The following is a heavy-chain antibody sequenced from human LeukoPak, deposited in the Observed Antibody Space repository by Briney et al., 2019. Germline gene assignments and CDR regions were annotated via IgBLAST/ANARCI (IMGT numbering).Heavy chain of an antibody. CDR3: ASPRCSGGSCYPYFDY. J-gene: IGHJ4*02. D-gene: IGHD2-15*01. V-gene: IGHV4-39*07. CDR2: IYYSGST. CDR1: GGSISSSSYY. Sequence: SETLSLTRTVSGGSISSSSYYWGWIRQPPGKGLEWIGSIYYSGSTYYNPSLKSRVTISVDTSKNQFSLKLSSVTAADTAVYYCASPRCSGGSCYPYFDYWGQGTLVTVSS.